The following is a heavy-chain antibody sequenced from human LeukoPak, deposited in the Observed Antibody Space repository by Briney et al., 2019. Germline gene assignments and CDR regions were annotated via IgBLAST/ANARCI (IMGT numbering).Heavy chain of an antibody. J-gene: IGHJ6*02. CDR3: ARSTGYSNYYYYGMDV. D-gene: IGHD2-21*01. Sequence: ASVKVSCKASGYTFTSYGISWVRQAPGQGLEWMGWISAYNGNTNYAQKLQGRVTMTTDTSTSTAYMELRSLRSDDTAVYYCARSTGYSNYYYYGMDVWGQGTTVTVSS. CDR1: GYTFTSYG. CDR2: ISAYNGNT. V-gene: IGHV1-18*01.